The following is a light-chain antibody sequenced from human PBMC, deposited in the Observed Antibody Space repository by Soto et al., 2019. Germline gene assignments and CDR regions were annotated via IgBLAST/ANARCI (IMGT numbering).Light chain of an antibody. CDR1: QSVSSY. CDR3: QQSSNWPPT. CDR2: DAS. V-gene: IGKV3-11*01. J-gene: IGKJ2*01. Sequence: EIVLTQSPATLSLSPGERATLSCRASQSVSSYLAWYQQKPGQAPRLLIYDASNRATAIPARFSGSGSGTDFTLTISSLEPEDSAVYYCQQSSNWPPTFGQGTKLEIK.